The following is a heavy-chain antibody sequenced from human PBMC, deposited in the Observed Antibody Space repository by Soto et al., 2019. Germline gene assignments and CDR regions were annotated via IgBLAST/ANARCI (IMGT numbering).Heavy chain of an antibody. Sequence: EVQLVESGGGLVQPGGSLRLSCTASGVTFSSYSMVWVRQAPGKGLEWVSYISSSSSRIYYADSVTGRFSTARDNAKYSPSLQMNSLRVENTGVYYCARELGFDAVARMDVWGQGTKVTVSS. V-gene: IGHV3-48*01. CDR1: GVTFSSYS. CDR3: ARELGFDAVARMDV. J-gene: IGHJ6*02. CDR2: ISSSSSRI. D-gene: IGHD6-19*01.